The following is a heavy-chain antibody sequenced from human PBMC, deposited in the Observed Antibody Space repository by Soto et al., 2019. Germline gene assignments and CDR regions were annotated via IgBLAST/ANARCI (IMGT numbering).Heavy chain of an antibody. CDR1: GFIFSSYG. J-gene: IGHJ6*02. CDR3: ARDQLTRVAHYYGMDV. D-gene: IGHD1-1*01. Sequence: QVQLVESGGGVVQPGRSLRLSCAASGFIFSSYGMHGVRQTPGKGLEWVAVIWYDGSNAYYADSVKGRFTISRDNSKNTLYLQMNSLRAEDTAVYYGARDQLTRVAHYYGMDVWGQGTTVTVSS. CDR2: IWYDGSNA. V-gene: IGHV3-33*01.